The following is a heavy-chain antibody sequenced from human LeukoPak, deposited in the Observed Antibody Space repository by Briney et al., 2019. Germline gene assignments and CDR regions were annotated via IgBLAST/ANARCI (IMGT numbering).Heavy chain of an antibody. V-gene: IGHV4-59*01. Sequence: PSETLSLTCTVSGGSISSYYWSWIRQPPGKGLEWIGYIYYSGSTNYNPSLKSRVTISVDTSKNQFSLKLSSVTAADTAVYYCARDPGSGRLKSPYYFDCWGQGTLVTVSS. CDR2: IYYSGST. CDR3: ARDPGSGRLKSPYYFDC. CDR1: GGSISSYY. J-gene: IGHJ4*02. D-gene: IGHD3-10*01.